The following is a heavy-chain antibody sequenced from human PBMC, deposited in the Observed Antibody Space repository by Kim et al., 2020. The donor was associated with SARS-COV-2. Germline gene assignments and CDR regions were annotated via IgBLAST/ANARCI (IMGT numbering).Heavy chain of an antibody. Sequence: SVKVSCKASGGTFSSYAISWVRQAPGQGLEWMGGIIPIFGTANYAQKFQGRVTITADESTSTAYMELSSLRSEDTAVYYCARDLGQQWLVRYYYGMDVWGQGTTVTVSS. V-gene: IGHV1-69*13. CDR2: IIPIFGTA. CDR1: GGTFSSYA. CDR3: ARDLGQQWLVRYYYGMDV. J-gene: IGHJ6*02. D-gene: IGHD6-19*01.